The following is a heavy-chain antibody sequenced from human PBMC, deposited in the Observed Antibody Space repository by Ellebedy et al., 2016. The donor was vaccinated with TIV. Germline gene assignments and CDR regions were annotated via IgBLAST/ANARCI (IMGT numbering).Heavy chain of an antibody. CDR1: RFILNNYW. J-gene: IGHJ4*02. D-gene: IGHD5/OR15-5a*01. CDR2: IQQDGSGE. V-gene: IGHV3-7*03. CDR3: ARGPRGLHTGLAY. Sequence: GESLKISCAASRFILNNYWMSWVRQAPGKGLEWVAAIQQDGSGEYYVDSVKGRFTISRDNAKSSLYLQMNSLRAEDTAMYYCARGPRGLHTGLAYWGQGTLVTVSS.